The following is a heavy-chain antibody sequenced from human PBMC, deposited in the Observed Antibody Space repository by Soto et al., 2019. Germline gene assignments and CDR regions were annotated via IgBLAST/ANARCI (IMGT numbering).Heavy chain of an antibody. J-gene: IGHJ4*02. CDR3: ATGAGVVGAHVK. V-gene: IGHV1-18*01. Sequence: GASVAVSCEASGYSFTSFGVNWVRQAPGQGLECMGWVNAYNGNTNYAQKFQGRVTMTADTSTSTAYMEVRRLRYDDNAVYYCATGAGVVGAHVKWGQRTLGTLS. D-gene: IGHD6-6*01. CDR2: VNAYNGNT. CDR1: GYSFTSFG.